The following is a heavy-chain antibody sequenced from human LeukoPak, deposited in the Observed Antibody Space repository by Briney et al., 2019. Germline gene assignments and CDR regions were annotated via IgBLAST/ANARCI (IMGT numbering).Heavy chain of an antibody. CDR2: ISSSSSYI. V-gene: IGHV3-21*01. J-gene: IGHJ6*02. D-gene: IGHD2-2*01. CDR1: GFTFSSYS. Sequence: PGGSLRLSCAASGFTFSSYSMNWVRQAPGKGLEWVSSISSSSSYIYYADSVKGRFTISRDNAMNSLYLQMNSLRAEDTAVYYCARGTPAASIYYYGMDVWGQGTTVTVSS. CDR3: ARGTPAASIYYYGMDV.